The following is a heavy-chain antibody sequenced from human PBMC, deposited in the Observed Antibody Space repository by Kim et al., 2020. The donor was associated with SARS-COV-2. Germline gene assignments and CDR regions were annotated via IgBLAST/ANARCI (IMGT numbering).Heavy chain of an antibody. CDR3: ARGGTGNWNDGWGDAFDI. Sequence: SVKVSCKASGGTFSSYAISWVRQAPGQGLEWMGGIIPIFGTANYAQKFQGRVTITADESTSTAYMELSSLRSEDTAVYYCARGGTGNWNDGWGDAFDIWGQGTMVTVSS. CDR1: GGTFSSYA. D-gene: IGHD1-1*01. V-gene: IGHV1-69*13. J-gene: IGHJ3*02. CDR2: IIPIFGTA.